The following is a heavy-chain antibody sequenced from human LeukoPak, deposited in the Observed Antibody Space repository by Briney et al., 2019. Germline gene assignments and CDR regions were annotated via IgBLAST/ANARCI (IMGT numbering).Heavy chain of an antibody. CDR3: AIHNSILTDNTHGFDP. D-gene: IGHD3-9*01. Sequence: ASVKVSCKASGYTFSSYDINWGRQATGQGLEWMGRMNPNIGNTGYTQKFQGTVTMTTNTTISQDYMELSNLKSEDTAVYYCAIHNSILTDNTHGFDPWGQGTLVTVSS. V-gene: IGHV1-8*01. CDR2: MNPNIGNT. CDR1: GYTFSSYD. J-gene: IGHJ5*02.